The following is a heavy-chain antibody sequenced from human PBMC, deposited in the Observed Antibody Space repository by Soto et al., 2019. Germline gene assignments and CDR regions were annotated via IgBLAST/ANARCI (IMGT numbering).Heavy chain of an antibody. Sequence: QVQLVHPGVGVKKPGSSVKVSCKASGGTFSSYAFSWVRQAPGQGLEWRGGIIPAFGTANDAQKFQGRVKITADESTSTAYVEVRSLRSEDTAVYYCARDRDWGDGYNYSGYWGQGTLVTVSS. CDR2: IIPAFGTA. V-gene: IGHV1-69*01. D-gene: IGHD2-21*01. J-gene: IGHJ4*02. CDR1: GGTFSSYA. CDR3: ARDRDWGDGYNYSGY.